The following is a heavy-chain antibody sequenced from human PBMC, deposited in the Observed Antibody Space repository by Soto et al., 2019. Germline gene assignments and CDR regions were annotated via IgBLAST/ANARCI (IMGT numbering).Heavy chain of an antibody. D-gene: IGHD4-17*01. CDR3: ARDQWGYGGNSYYYYGMDV. J-gene: IGHJ6*02. V-gene: IGHV4-31*03. Sequence: SETLSLTCTVSGGSISSGGYYWSWIRQHPGKGLEWIGYIYYSGSTYYNPSLKSRVTISVDTSKNQFSLKLSSVTAADTAVYYCARDQWGYGGNSYYYYGMDVWGQGTTVTVSS. CDR2: IYYSGST. CDR1: GGSISSGGYY.